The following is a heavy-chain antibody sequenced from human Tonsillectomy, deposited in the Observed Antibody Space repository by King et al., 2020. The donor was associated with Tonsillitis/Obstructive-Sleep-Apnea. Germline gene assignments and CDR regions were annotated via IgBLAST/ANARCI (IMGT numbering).Heavy chain of an antibody. CDR1: MFTFSSYA. V-gene: IGHV3-23*04. D-gene: IGHD5-12*01. J-gene: IGHJ2*01. CDR3: AKAMENSGYDYWFFDL. Sequence: VQLVQSGGGLVQPGESLRLSCAASMFTFSSYAMTWVRQAPGKGVEWVSSISSRGGNTYYTDSVKGRFTISRDNSENTVFLQMYSLRAEDTAVYYCAKAMENSGYDYWFFDLWGRGTLVSVSP. CDR2: ISSRGGNT.